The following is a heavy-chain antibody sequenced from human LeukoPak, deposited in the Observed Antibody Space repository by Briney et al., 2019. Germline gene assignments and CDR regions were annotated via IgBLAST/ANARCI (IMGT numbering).Heavy chain of an antibody. CDR1: GFTFSSYG. J-gene: IGHJ4*02. V-gene: IGHV3-30*18. CDR2: ISYDGSNK. Sequence: GGSLRLSCAASGFTFSSYGMHWVRQAPGKGLEWVAVISYDGSNKYYADSVKGRFTISRDSSKNTLYLQMNSLRAEDTAVYYCAKGDSSGYSPDYWGQGTLVTVSS. D-gene: IGHD3-22*01. CDR3: AKGDSSGYSPDY.